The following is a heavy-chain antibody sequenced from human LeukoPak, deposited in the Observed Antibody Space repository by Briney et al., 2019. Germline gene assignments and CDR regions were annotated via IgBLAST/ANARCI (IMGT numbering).Heavy chain of an antibody. D-gene: IGHD3-16*01. V-gene: IGHV1-18*04. CDR2: ISGDKGDT. J-gene: IGHJ4*01. CDR3: ARGSYGQPAFDY. Sequence: ASVTVACKTSGYTFTKYGITWVRQAPGQGLEWLGWISGDKGDTNYAQKVQGRVTLTTDRSTRTAYMELRTLTSDDTALYYCARGSYGQPAFDYWGHGTQVTVSS. CDR1: GYTFTKYG.